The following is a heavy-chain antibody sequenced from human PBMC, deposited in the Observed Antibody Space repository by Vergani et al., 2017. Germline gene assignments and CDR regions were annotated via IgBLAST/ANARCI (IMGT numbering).Heavy chain of an antibody. CDR2: IDPENGET. CDR3: ATTSSGEVKDSGGGLDV. J-gene: IGHJ6*02. V-gene: IGHV1-69-2*01. D-gene: IGHD7-27*01. Sequence: EVHLVQSGSEVKKPGATVKMSCKVSGYSFTDYYLHWVRQAPEKGLEWLGQIDPENGETKYPEKFQARVSITADTSADTAYLELRSLRYDDTAVYYCATTSSGEVKDSGGGLDVWGQGTTVTVSS. CDR1: GYSFTDYY.